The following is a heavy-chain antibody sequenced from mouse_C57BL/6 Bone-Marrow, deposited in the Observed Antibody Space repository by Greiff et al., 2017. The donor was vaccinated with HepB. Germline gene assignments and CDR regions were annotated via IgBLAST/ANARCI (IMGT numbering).Heavy chain of an antibody. CDR2: IRSKSNNYAT. CDR1: GFSFNTYA. J-gene: IGHJ2*01. Sequence: EVKLVESGGGLVQPKGSLKLSCAASGFSFNTYAMNWVRQAPGKGLEWVARIRSKSNNYATYYADSVKDRFTISRDDSESMLYVQMNNLKTEDTAMYYCVRQGNWDDYWGQGTTLTVSS. D-gene: IGHD4-1*01. V-gene: IGHV10-1*01. CDR3: VRQGNWDDY.